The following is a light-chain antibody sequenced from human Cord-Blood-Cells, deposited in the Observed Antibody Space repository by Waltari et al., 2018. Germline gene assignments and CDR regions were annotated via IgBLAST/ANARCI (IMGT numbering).Light chain of an antibody. V-gene: IGLV3-19*01. CDR2: GKN. CDR1: SLRSYY. CDR3: NSRDSSGNHLV. Sequence: SSELTQDPAVSVALGQTVRITCQGDSLRSYYASWYQQKPGQAPVLVISGKNNRPSGIPDRFSGSSAGDTASWAIAGAQAEDEADYYCNSRDSSGNHLVFGGGTKLTVL. J-gene: IGLJ3*02.